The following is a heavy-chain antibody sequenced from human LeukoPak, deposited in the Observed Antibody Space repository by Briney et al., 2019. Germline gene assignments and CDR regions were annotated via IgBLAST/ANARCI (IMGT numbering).Heavy chain of an antibody. CDR2: ISSSGSTI. Sequence: GGSLRLSCAASGFTFSDYYMSWIRQAPGKGLEWVSYISSSGSTIYYADSVKGRFTISRDNSKNTLYVQMNSLRAEDTAVYYCAKNCRGLPDEPFDYWGQGTLVTVSS. CDR3: AKNCRGLPDEPFDY. CDR1: GFTFSDYY. V-gene: IGHV3-11*01. J-gene: IGHJ4*02. D-gene: IGHD4-17*01.